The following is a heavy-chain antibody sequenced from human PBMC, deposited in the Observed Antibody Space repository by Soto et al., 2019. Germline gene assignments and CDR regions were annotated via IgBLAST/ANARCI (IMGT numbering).Heavy chain of an antibody. V-gene: IGHV5-10-1*01. Sequence: PGESLKISCKGSGYSFTSYWSSWVRQMPGKGLEWMGRIDPSDSYTNYSPSFQGHVTISADKSISTAYLQWSSLKASDTAMYYCARIMGNYSPIGYYYYGMDVWGQGTTVTVSS. CDR3: ARIMGNYSPIGYYYYGMDV. CDR2: IDPSDSYT. D-gene: IGHD1-7*01. J-gene: IGHJ6*02. CDR1: GYSFTSYW.